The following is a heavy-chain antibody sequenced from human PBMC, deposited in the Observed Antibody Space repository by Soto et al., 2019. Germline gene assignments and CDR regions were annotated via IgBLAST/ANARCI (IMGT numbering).Heavy chain of an antibody. CDR3: ARVGAAAGTKGPYYYYGMDV. D-gene: IGHD6-13*01. CDR1: GYTFTGYY. CDR2: INPNSGGT. V-gene: IGHV1-2*02. J-gene: IGHJ6*02. Sequence: QVQLVQSGAEVKKPGASVKVSCKASGYTFTGYYMHWVRQAPGQGLEWMGWINPNSGGTNYAQKCQGRVTMTRDTSSSTAYMELSRLRSDDTAVYYCARVGAAAGTKGPYYYYGMDVWGQGTTVTVSS.